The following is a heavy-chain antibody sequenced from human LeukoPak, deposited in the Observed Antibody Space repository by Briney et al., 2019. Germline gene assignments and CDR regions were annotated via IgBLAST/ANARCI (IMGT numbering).Heavy chain of an antibody. Sequence: TGGSLKLSYAASGFTFSSYWMSWVRQAPGKGLEWVANIKQDGSEKYYVDSVKGRFTISRDNAKNSLYLQMNSLRAEDTAVYYCARDRIAAAGYFDYWGQGTLVTVSS. J-gene: IGHJ4*02. CDR3: ARDRIAAAGYFDY. V-gene: IGHV3-7*01. CDR2: IKQDGSEK. CDR1: GFTFSSYW. D-gene: IGHD6-13*01.